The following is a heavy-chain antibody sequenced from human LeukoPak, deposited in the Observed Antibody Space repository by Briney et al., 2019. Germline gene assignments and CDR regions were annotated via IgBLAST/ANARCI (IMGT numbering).Heavy chain of an antibody. CDR1: GFTFISYW. J-gene: IGHJ4*02. CDR2: ISSSSSYI. Sequence: GGSLRLSCAASGFTFISYWMHWVRQAPGKGLEWVSSISSSSSYIYYADSVKGRFTISRDNAKNSLYLQMNSLRAEDTAVYYCARSGGRITMIAGNFDYWGQGTLVTVSS. V-gene: IGHV3-21*01. D-gene: IGHD3-22*01. CDR3: ARSGGRITMIAGNFDY.